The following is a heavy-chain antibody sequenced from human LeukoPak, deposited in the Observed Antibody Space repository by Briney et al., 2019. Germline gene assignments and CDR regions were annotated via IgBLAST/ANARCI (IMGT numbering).Heavy chain of an antibody. J-gene: IGHJ3*02. CDR1: GYTFTSYG. D-gene: IGHD1-26*01. CDR2: ISAYNGNT. CDR3: ARDGDFQWELLPLGDI. Sequence: ASVKVSCKASGYTFTSYGISWVRQAPGQGLEWMGWISAYNGNTNYAQKLQGRVTMTTDTSTSTAYMELRSLRSDDTAVYYCARDGDFQWELLPLGDIWGQGTMVTASS. V-gene: IGHV1-18*01.